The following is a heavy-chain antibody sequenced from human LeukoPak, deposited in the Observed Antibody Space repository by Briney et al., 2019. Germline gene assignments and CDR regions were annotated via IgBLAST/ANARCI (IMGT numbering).Heavy chain of an antibody. CDR3: AIPLEPGDYYYYGMDV. CDR1: GGTFSSYA. Sequence: SVKVSCKASGGTFSSYAISWVRQAPGQGLEWMGVIIPIFGTANYAQKFQGRVTITADESTSTAYMELSSLGSEDTAVYYCAIPLEPGDYYYYGMDVWGQGTTVTVSS. D-gene: IGHD1-1*01. J-gene: IGHJ6*02. CDR2: IIPIFGTA. V-gene: IGHV1-69*01.